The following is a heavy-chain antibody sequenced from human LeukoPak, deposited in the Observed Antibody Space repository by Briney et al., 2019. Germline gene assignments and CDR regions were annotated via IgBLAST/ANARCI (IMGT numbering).Heavy chain of an antibody. CDR2: ISGSGGGT. V-gene: IGHV3-23*01. J-gene: IGHJ4*02. CDR1: GFTFNTYA. CDR3: AKERGRAVAGSPTDY. D-gene: IGHD6-19*01. Sequence: PGGSLRLSCVASGFTFNTYAMSLVRQAPGKGLEWVSAISGSGGGTYYPDSVKGRFTISRDNSKHTLYLQMNSLRAEDTAVYYCAKERGRAVAGSPTDYWGQGTLVTVSS.